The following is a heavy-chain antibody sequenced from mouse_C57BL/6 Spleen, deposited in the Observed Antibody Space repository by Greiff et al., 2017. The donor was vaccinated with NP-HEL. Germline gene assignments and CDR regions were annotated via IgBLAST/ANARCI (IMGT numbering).Heavy chain of an antibody. D-gene: IGHD1-1*01. CDR3: ASPDYYGSSLFAY. CDR1: GYTFTDYY. V-gene: IGHV1-75*01. CDR2: IFPGSGST. Sequence: VQLQQSGPELVKPGASVKISCKASGYTFTDYYINWVKQRPGQGLEWIGWIFPGSGSTYYNEKFKGKATLTVDKSSSTAYMLLSSLTSEDSAVYFCASPDYYGSSLFAYWGQGTLVTVSA. J-gene: IGHJ3*01.